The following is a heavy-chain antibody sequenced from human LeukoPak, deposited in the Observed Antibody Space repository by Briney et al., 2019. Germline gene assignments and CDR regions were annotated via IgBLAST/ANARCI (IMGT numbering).Heavy chain of an antibody. D-gene: IGHD2-21*01. J-gene: IGHJ5*01. CDR3: AKTHCGDGSCDKFDS. CDR1: GASISTYF. V-gene: IGHV4-4*07. CDR2: VYASATT. Sequence: SETLSLTCTVSGASISTYFWSWIRQPAGKRMEWIGRVYASATTYYNPSLRSRVTLSIDTSKNQFSLSLNSVTAADTAVYYCAKTHCGDGSCDKFDSWGQGILVTVSS.